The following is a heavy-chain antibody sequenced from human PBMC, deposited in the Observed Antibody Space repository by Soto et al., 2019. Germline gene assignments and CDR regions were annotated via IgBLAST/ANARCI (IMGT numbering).Heavy chain of an antibody. CDR1: GFTFTNFP. CDR2: IGVGGDDR. J-gene: IGHJ3*02. D-gene: IGHD6-19*01. Sequence: ELQLSESGGVLVQPGGSVRLSCAASGFTFTNFPMTWVRQAPGKGLQWVSTIGVGGDDRHSAESVKGRCTISRDDSDNTVHVQLTNLGADDTAVYFCAREGFSSGGAGGFDIWGQGTTVTVS. V-gene: IGHV3-23*01. CDR3: AREGFSSGGAGGFDI.